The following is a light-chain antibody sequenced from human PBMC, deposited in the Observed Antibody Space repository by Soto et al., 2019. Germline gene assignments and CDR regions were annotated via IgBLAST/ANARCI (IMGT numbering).Light chain of an antibody. CDR3: QQYNNWPPAT. Sequence: DIRMTQSPSSLSVSVGDRVTITCQASHDITNYLNWYQQKPGKAPKLLIYDVSKLESEVPSRFSGSGSGTDFTFTISSLQAEDIAVYYCQQYNNWPPATFGQGTKVDIK. CDR2: DVS. J-gene: IGKJ1*01. V-gene: IGKV1-33*01. CDR1: HDITNY.